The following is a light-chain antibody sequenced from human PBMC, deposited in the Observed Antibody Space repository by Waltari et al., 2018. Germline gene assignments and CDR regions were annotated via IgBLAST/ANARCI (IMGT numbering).Light chain of an antibody. J-gene: IGKJ4*01. CDR2: GAS. V-gene: IGKV3-15*01. CDR3: QKYNNWPPLT. Sequence: EVVMTQSPATLSLSPGETATLSCRASRSVNDNLAWYQQKRGQAPRLLIYGASTRASGIPVRFSGLGSGTEFTLTISSLLPEDFAVYYCQKYNNWPPLTFGEGTIVEMK. CDR1: RSVNDN.